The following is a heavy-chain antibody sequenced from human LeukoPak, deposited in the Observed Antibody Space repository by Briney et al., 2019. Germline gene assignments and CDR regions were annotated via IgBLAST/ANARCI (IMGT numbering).Heavy chain of an antibody. V-gene: IGHV4-39*01. J-gene: IGHJ4*02. CDR1: GVSISSSNSY. D-gene: IGHD3/OR15-3a*01. Sequence: SETLSLTCTVSGVSISSSNSYWGWIRQPPGKGLEWIGSIYYSGNTYYNASLKSQVSISIDTSRNQFSLRLTSVTAADTAVYYCARQTGSGLFILPGGQGTLVTVSS. CDR3: ARQTGSGLFILP. CDR2: IYYSGNT.